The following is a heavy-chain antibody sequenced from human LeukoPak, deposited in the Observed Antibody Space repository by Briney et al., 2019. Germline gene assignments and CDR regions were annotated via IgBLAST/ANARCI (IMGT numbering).Heavy chain of an antibody. D-gene: IGHD3-3*01. J-gene: IGHJ6*02. CDR2: ISWNSGSI. Sequence: GGSLRLSCAASGFTFSSYSMNWVRQAPGKGLEWVSGISWNSGSIGYADSVKGRFTISRDNAENSLYLQMNSLRAEDTALYYCAKDIVNDYDFWSGYYYYGMDVWGQGTTVTVSS. CDR3: AKDIVNDYDFWSGYYYYGMDV. V-gene: IGHV3-9*01. CDR1: GFTFSSYS.